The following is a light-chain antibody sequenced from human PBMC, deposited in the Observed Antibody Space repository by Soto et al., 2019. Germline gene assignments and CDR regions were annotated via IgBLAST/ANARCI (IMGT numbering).Light chain of an antibody. CDR2: AAS. CDR1: QGISKY. J-gene: IGKJ4*01. V-gene: IGKV1-9*01. CDR3: QQINSYPLT. Sequence: DIQLTQSPSFLSASVGDRVTITCRASQGISKYLAWYQQKPGTAPKLLIYAASTLQSGVPSRFSGSGSGTDFTLTVNSLQPEDFATYYCQQINSYPLTFGGGTKVEIK.